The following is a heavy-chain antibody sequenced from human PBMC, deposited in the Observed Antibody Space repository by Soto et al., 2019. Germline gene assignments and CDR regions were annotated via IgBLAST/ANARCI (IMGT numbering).Heavy chain of an antibody. V-gene: IGHV1-18*01. J-gene: IGHJ4*02. D-gene: IGHD3-10*01. CDR3: ARDPYGSGSYYPNGYSFDY. CDR1: GYTFTSYG. CDR2: ISAYNGNT. Sequence: QVQLVQSGAEVKKPGASVKVSCKASGYTFTSYGISWVRQAPGQGLEWMGWISAYNGNTNYAQKPQGRGTMTPDTSASTAYMELRSLRSDDTAVYYCARDPYGSGSYYPNGYSFDYWGQGTLVTVSS.